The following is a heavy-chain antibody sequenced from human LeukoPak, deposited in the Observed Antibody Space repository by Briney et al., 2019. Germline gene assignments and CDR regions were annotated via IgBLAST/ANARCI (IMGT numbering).Heavy chain of an antibody. CDR2: INHSGST. Sequence: PSDTLSLTCAVYGGSFSGYYWSWIRQPPGKGLEWIGEINHSGSTNYSPSLKSRVTISVDTSKNQFSLKLSSVTAADTAVYYCARAARYLLFDYWGQGTLVTVSS. V-gene: IGHV4-34*01. CDR1: GGSFSGYY. CDR3: ARAARYLLFDY. D-gene: IGHD6-6*01. J-gene: IGHJ4*02.